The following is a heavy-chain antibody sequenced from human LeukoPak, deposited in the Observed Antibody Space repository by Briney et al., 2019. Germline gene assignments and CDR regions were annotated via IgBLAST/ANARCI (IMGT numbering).Heavy chain of an antibody. CDR1: GGSFSGYH. CDR2: INHSGST. Sequence: SETLSLTCAVYGGSFSGYHWGWIRHPPGKGLEWIGEINHSGSTNYNPSLKSRVTISVDTSKTQFSLKLSSVTAADTAVYYCARAVRGSGSLSNNWFDPWGQGTLVTVSS. D-gene: IGHD3-10*01. CDR3: ARAVRGSGSLSNNWFDP. V-gene: IGHV4-34*01. J-gene: IGHJ5*02.